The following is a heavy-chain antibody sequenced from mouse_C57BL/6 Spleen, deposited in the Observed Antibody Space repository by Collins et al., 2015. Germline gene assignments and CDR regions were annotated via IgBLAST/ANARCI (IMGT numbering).Heavy chain of an antibody. D-gene: IGHD2-3*01. J-gene: IGHJ4*01. V-gene: IGHV1-82*01. Sequence: QVQLQQSGPELVKPGASVKISCKASGYAFSRSWMNWVKQRPGKGLEWIGRINPGDGETNYNGKFKDKATLTADKSSSTAYMRLSSLTSDDSAVYFCARIYDGYPYAMDYWGQGTSVTVSS. CDR3: ARIYDGYPYAMDY. CDR2: INPGDGET. CDR1: GYAFSRSW.